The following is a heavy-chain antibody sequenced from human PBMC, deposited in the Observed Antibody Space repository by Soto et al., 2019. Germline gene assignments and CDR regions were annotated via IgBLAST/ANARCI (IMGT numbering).Heavy chain of an antibody. CDR2: INAGNGNT. J-gene: IGHJ4*02. CDR3: ASIGRSDYSADY. CDR1: GYTFTSYA. V-gene: IGHV1-3*01. D-gene: IGHD4-4*01. Sequence: ASVKVSCKASGYTFTSYAMHWVRQAPGQRLEWMGWINAGNGNTKYSQKFQGRVTITRDTSASTAYMELSSLRSEDTAVYYCASIGRSDYSADYWGQGTLVTVSS.